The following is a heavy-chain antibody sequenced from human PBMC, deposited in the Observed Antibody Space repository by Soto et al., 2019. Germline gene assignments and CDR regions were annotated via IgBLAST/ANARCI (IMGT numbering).Heavy chain of an antibody. CDR3: ARAAYYGSGSYYWSGMDV. CDR1: GGSISSSNW. V-gene: IGHV4-4*02. J-gene: IGHJ6*02. CDR2: IYHSGST. Sequence: QVQLQESGPGLVKPSGTLSLTCAVSGGSISSSNWWSWVRQPPGKGLEWIGEIYHSGSTNYNPSLKSRVTISVDKSKDQFSLKLSSVTAADTAVYYCARAAYYGSGSYYWSGMDVWGQGTTVTVSS. D-gene: IGHD3-10*01.